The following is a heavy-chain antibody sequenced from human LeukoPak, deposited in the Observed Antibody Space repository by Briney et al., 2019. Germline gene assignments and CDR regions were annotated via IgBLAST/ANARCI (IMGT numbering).Heavy chain of an antibody. V-gene: IGHV3-23*01. Sequence: GGSLRLFCAASGLAFSSYAMNWVRQAPGKGLEWVSFSSGSGNSTYYADSVKGRFTISRDNSKNTLYLQMNSLRAEDTAVYYCAKGAGSSGWYPNDYWGQRTLVTVSS. J-gene: IGHJ4*02. CDR1: GLAFSSYA. CDR3: AKGAGSSGWYPNDY. CDR2: SSGSGNST. D-gene: IGHD6-19*01.